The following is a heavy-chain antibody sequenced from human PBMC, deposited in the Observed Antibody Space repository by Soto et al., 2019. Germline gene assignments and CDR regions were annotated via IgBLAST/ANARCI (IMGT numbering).Heavy chain of an antibody. CDR3: ARGRIAARLVPRKAGD. Sequence: QVQLQQWGAGLLKPSETLSLTCAVYGGSFSGYYWSWIRQPPGKGLEWIGEINHSGSTNYNPSLKSRVTISVDTSKSQFSLKLGSVTAADTAVYYCARGRIAARLVPRKAGDWGQGTLVTVSS. V-gene: IGHV4-34*01. J-gene: IGHJ4*02. CDR2: INHSGST. D-gene: IGHD6-6*01. CDR1: GGSFSGYY.